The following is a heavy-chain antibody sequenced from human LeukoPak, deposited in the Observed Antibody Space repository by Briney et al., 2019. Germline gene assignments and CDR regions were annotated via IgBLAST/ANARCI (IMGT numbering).Heavy chain of an antibody. Sequence: SETLSLXCTVSGGSISSYYWSWIRQPPGKGLEWIGYIYYSGSTKYNPSLKSRVAISVDTSKNQFSLKLSSVTAADTAVYYCARDKDTSSCLDYWGQRTLVTVSS. J-gene: IGHJ4*02. CDR3: ARDKDTSSCLDY. CDR2: IYYSGST. V-gene: IGHV4-59*01. CDR1: GGSISSYY. D-gene: IGHD6-13*01.